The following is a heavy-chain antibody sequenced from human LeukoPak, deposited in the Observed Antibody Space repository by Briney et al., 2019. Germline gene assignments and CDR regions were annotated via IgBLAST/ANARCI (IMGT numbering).Heavy chain of an antibody. CDR2: ISAYNGNT. CDR1: GYTFTSYD. V-gene: IGHV1-18*01. CDR3: ARVGRTAAALDY. J-gene: IGHJ4*02. D-gene: IGHD6-13*01. Sequence: ASVKVSCKASGYTFTSYDINWVRQATGQGLEWMGWISAYNGNTNYAQKLQGRVTMTTDTSTSTAYMELRSLRSDDTAVYYCARVGRTAAALDYWGQGTLVTVSS.